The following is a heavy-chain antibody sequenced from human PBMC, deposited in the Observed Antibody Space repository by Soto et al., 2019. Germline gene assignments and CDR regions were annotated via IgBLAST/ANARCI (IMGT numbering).Heavy chain of an antibody. CDR1: GYTFTSYG. CDR3: ARDGSISDTNWFDP. V-gene: IGHV1-18*01. CDR2: ISAYNGNT. D-gene: IGHD3-3*01. J-gene: IGHJ5*02. Sequence: VASVKVSCKASGYTFTSYGISWVRQAPGQGLEWMGWISAYNGNTNYAQKLQGRVTMTTDTSTSTAYMELRSLRSDDTAVYYCARDGSISDTNWFDPWGQGTLVTVSS.